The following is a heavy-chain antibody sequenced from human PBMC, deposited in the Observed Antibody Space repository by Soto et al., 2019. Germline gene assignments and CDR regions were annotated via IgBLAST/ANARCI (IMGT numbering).Heavy chain of an antibody. Sequence: GSLSLSCAASGFTFSCYAMSLVRAAPGEGLEWVSAISGSGGSTYYADSVRGRFTISRDNSKNTLYLQMNSLRAEDTAVYYCAKPHGYCSSTSCYFSVGGWFDPWGQGTLVTVSS. CDR2: ISGSGGST. D-gene: IGHD2-2*01. V-gene: IGHV3-23*01. J-gene: IGHJ5*02. CDR3: AKPHGYCSSTSCYFSVGGWFDP. CDR1: GFTFSCYA.